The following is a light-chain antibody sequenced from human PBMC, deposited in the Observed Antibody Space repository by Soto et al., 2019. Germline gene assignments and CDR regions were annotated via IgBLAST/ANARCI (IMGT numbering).Light chain of an antibody. CDR1: QSLNGF. CDR2: DTS. J-gene: IGKJ5*01. CDR3: QQYNHWPLT. Sequence: EIVMTQSPATLSVSPGERATLSCRASQSLNGFLAWYQHKPGQAPRLLMYDTSTRATGVPARFSGSGSGTEFTLTISSLQPVDFAVYYCQQYNHWPLTFGQGTRLEIK. V-gene: IGKV3-15*01.